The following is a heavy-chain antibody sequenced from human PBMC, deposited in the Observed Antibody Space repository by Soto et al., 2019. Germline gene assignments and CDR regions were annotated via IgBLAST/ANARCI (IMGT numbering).Heavy chain of an antibody. Sequence: ETLSLTCTVSGGSISSSSYYWGWIRQPPGKGLEWIGSIYYSGSTYYNPSLKSRVTISVDTSKNQFSLKLSSVTAADTAVYYCASHRGYSGYDASVWGKGTTVTVSS. CDR1: GGSISSSSYY. V-gene: IGHV4-39*01. D-gene: IGHD5-12*01. CDR2: IYYSGST. J-gene: IGHJ6*04. CDR3: ASHRGYSGYDASV.